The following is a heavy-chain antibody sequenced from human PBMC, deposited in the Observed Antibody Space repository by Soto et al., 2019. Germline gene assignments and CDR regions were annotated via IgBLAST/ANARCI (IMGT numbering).Heavy chain of an antibody. CDR2: ITVSNGNT. J-gene: IGHJ4*02. Sequence: QGQLVQSGAEVKKPGASVKVSCKASGYTFSTYGVSWVRQAPGQGLEWMGWITVSNGNTNYIDNLQGRVTMTTDTSTTTAYMELWRLRSDDTAVYYCARSYSYGSYWYFDDWGPGTLVIVSS. CDR3: ARSYSYGSYWYFDD. V-gene: IGHV1-18*04. CDR1: GYTFSTYG. D-gene: IGHD5-18*01.